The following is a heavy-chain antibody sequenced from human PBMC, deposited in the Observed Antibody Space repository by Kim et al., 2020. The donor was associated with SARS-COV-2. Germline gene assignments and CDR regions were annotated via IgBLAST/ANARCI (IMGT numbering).Heavy chain of an antibody. CDR1: GFSFDSYE. J-gene: IGHJ3*02. V-gene: IGHV3-48*03. CDR3: ARMKDDGFDM. Sequence: GGSLRLSCEASGFSFDSYEMNWVRLTPGKGLEWLSYIGTGGTTKKYADSVKGRFFISRDNAENSLHLLMNSLRAEDTALYFCARMKDDGFDMWGQGRKVIVSS. CDR2: IGTGGTTK.